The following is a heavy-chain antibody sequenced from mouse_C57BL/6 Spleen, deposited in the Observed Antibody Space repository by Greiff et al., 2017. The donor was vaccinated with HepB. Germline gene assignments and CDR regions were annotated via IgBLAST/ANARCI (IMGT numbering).Heavy chain of an antibody. CDR2: ISSGSSTI. V-gene: IGHV5-17*01. Sequence: QVVESGGGLVKPGGSLKLSCAASGFTFSDYGMHWVRQAPEKGLEWVAYISSGSSTIYYADTVKGRFTISRDNAKNTLFLQMTSLRSEDTAMYYCASPYYYGSRGYAMDYWGQGTSVTVSS. CDR3: ASPYYYGSRGYAMDY. CDR1: GFTFSDYG. J-gene: IGHJ4*01. D-gene: IGHD1-1*01.